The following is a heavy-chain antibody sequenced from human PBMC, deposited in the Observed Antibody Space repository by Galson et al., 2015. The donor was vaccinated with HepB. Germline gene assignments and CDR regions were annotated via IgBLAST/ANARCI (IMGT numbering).Heavy chain of an antibody. CDR1: GFTFSDYY. V-gene: IGHV3-11*03. J-gene: IGHJ4*02. D-gene: IGHD5-24*01. CDR2: ISSSSSYT. CDR3: ARMTSRDGYNPDY. Sequence: SLRLSCAASGFTFSDYYMSWIRQAPGKGLEWVSYISSSSSYTNYADSVKGRFTISRDNAKNSLYLQMNSLRAEDTAVYYCARMTSRDGYNPDYWGQGTLVTVSS.